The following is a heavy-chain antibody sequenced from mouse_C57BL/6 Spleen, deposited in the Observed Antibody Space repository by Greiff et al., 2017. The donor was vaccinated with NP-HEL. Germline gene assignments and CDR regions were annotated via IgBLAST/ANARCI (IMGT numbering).Heavy chain of an antibody. J-gene: IGHJ4*01. CDR3: AKNPLYDYYAMDY. V-gene: IGHV2-5*01. CDR1: GFSLTSYG. CDR2: IWRGGST. D-gene: IGHD2-3*01. Sequence: VKLMESGPGLVQPSQSLSITCTVSGFSLTSYGVHWVRQSPGKGLEWLGVIWRGGSTDYNAAFMSRLSITKDNSKSQVFFKMNSLQADDTAIYYCAKNPLYDYYAMDYWGQGTSVTVSS.